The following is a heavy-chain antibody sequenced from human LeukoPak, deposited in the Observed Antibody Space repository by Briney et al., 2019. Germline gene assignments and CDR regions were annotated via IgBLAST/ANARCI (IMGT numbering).Heavy chain of an antibody. CDR1: GYTFTGYY. D-gene: IGHD3-22*01. J-gene: IGHJ4*02. V-gene: IGHV1-2*02. CDR3: ARPINYYDSSGYYSH. CDR2: INPNSGGT. Sequence: ASVKVSCKASGYTFTGYYMHWVRQAPGQGLEWMGWINPNSGGTNYAQKFQGRVTMTRDTSISTAYMELSRLRSDDTAVYYCARPINYYDSSGYYSHWGQGTLVTVSS.